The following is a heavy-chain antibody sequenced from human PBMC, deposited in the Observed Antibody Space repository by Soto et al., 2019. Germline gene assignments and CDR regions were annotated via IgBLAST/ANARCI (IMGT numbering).Heavy chain of an antibody. CDR3: ARYHSTGGTAFDS. D-gene: IGHD2-8*02. Sequence: QVQLQESGPGLVKPSETLSLTCTVSGGSVSSGNYYWSWIRQPPGKGREWIGYIYYSGSTYYDPALKRRVTISVDTSKTQYFLKLISVAAAEAAVYCCARYHSTGGTAFDSWGQGTMVTVSS. CDR2: IYYSGST. V-gene: IGHV4-61*01. J-gene: IGHJ3*02. CDR1: GGSVSSGNYY.